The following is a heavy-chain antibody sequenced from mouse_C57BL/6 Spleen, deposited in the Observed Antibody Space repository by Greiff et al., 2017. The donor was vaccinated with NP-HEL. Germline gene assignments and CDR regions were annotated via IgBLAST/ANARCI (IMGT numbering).Heavy chain of an antibody. CDR3: AVSTVVAPLDY. V-gene: IGHV1-61*01. J-gene: IGHJ2*01. CDR1: GYTFTSYW. Sequence: QVQLQQPGAELVRPGSSVKLSCKASGYTFTSYWMDWVKQRPGQGLEWIGNIYPSDSETHYNQKFKDKATLTVDKSSSTAYMQLSSLTCEDSAVYYCAVSTVVAPLDYWGQGTTLTVSS. D-gene: IGHD1-1*01. CDR2: IYPSDSET.